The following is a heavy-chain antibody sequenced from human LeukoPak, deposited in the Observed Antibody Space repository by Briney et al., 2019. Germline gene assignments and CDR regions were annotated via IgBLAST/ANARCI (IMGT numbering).Heavy chain of an antibody. CDR3: ARGRTARARYYYYGMDV. J-gene: IGHJ6*02. V-gene: IGHV1-8*01. CDR1: GYTFTSYD. D-gene: IGHD5-18*01. CDR2: MNPNSGNT. Sequence: ASVKVSCKASGYTFTSYDINWVRQATGQGLGWMGWMNPNSGNTGYAQKCQGRVTMTRNTSISTAYMELSSLRSEDTAVYYCARGRTARARYYYYGMDVWGQGTTVTVSS.